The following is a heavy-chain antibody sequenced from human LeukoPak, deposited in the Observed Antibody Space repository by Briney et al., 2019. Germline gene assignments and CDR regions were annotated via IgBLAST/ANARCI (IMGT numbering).Heavy chain of an antibody. J-gene: IGHJ4*02. CDR3: ARVADIVVVVAAPPDY. CDR2: ISSSSSYI. CDR1: GFTFSSYA. V-gene: IGHV3-21*01. Sequence: KPGGSLRLSCAASGFTFSSYAMSWVRQAPGKGLEWVSSISSSSSYIYYADSVKGRFTISRDNAKNSLYLQMNSLRAEDTAVYYCARVADIVVVVAAPPDYWGQGTLVTVSS. D-gene: IGHD2-15*01.